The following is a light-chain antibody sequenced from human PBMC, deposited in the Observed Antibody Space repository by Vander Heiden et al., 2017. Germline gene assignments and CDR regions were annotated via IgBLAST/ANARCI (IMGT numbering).Light chain of an antibody. CDR1: QSISSY. CDR2: AAS. Sequence: IQLTQSPSSLSASVGDRVTITCRASQSISSYLNWYQQKPGKAPKLLIYAASSLQSGVPSRFSDSGSGTDFTLTISRLQPEDFATYYCQQSDSTPFTFGHGTKVXIK. V-gene: IGKV1-39*01. CDR3: QQSDSTPFT. J-gene: IGKJ3*01.